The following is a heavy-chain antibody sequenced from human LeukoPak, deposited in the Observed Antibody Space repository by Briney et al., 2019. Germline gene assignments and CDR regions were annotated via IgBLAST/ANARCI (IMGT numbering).Heavy chain of an antibody. CDR2: INPNFGST. J-gene: IGHJ4*02. D-gene: IGHD5-18*01. V-gene: IGHV1-46*01. CDR1: GYTFTSYY. CDR3: AREGAVATAMLSLDY. Sequence: GASVKVSCKSSGYTFTSYYIHWVRQAPGQRLEWMGIINPNFGSTSYAQKFQGRVTMTSDMSTSTVYMELSSLRFDDTAIYYCAREGAVATAMLSLDYWGQGALVTVSS.